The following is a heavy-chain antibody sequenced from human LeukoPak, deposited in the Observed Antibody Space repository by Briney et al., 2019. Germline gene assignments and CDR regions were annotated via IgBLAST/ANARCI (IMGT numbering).Heavy chain of an antibody. J-gene: IGHJ4*02. CDR3: ARGGYSSSWYSSVSDY. CDR1: GFTFSSYG. Sequence: PGGSLRLSCAASGFTFSSYGMHWVRQAPGKGLEWGAVIWYDGSNKYYADSVKGRFTISRDNFKNTLYLQMNSLRAEDTAVYYCARGGYSSSWYSSVSDYWGQGTLVTVSS. V-gene: IGHV3-33*01. D-gene: IGHD6-13*01. CDR2: IWYDGSNK.